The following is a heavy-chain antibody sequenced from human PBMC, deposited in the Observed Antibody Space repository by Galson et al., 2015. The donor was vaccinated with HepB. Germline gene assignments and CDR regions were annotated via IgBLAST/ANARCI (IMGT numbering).Heavy chain of an antibody. J-gene: IGHJ4*02. CDR3: AKHVLPYTSGWYGYFDY. Sequence: QSGAEVKKPGESLRISCKASGYDFTTYWISWVRQMPGKGLEWMGRIDPRDSYTNYSPSIQGHVTISVDKSLSTAYLQWSSLKASDTAMYFCAKHVLPYTSGWYGYFDYWGQGTLVTVS. CDR2: IDPRDSYT. D-gene: IGHD6-19*01. CDR1: GYDFTTYW. V-gene: IGHV5-10-1*01.